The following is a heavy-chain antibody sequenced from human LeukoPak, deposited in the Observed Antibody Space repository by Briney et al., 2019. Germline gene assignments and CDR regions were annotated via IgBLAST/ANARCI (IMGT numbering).Heavy chain of an antibody. D-gene: IGHD3-22*01. CDR3: ARAVAMIVVVILDY. J-gene: IGHJ4*02. CDR1: GFTFSSYA. CDR2: ISYDGSNK. V-gene: IGHV3-30-3*01. Sequence: PGGSLRLSCAASGFTFSSYAMHWVRQAPGKGLEWVAVISYDGSNKYYADSVKGRFTISRDNSKNTLYLQMNSLRAEDTAVYYCARAVAMIVVVILDYWGQGTLVTVPS.